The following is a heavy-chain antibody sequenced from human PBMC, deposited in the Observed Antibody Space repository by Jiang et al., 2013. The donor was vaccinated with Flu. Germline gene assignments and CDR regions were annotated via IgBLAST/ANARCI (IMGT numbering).Heavy chain of an antibody. V-gene: IGHV4-39*01. J-gene: IGHJ4*02. D-gene: IGHD6-19*01. Sequence: LLKPSETLSLTCTVSGGSISSRTYYWGWVRQPPGRGLEYIGNVYYSGSTYYKSSLKSRVTISIDTSKNHFSLKLTSVTAADTAVYYCVRHYSAGSRSGWFPYYFDYWGQGTLVTVSS. CDR1: GGSISSRTYY. CDR2: VYYSGST. CDR3: VRHYSAGSRSGWFPYYFDY.